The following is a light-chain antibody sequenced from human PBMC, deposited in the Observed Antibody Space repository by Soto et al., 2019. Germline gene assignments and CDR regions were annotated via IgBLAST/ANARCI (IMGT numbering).Light chain of an antibody. J-gene: IGKJ1*01. Sequence: DIQMTQSPSTLSASIGDRVTITCRASQTINNWLAWYQQKQGQAPNLLIYHASKVETGVPSRFSGSAFGTEFTLTIISLQPDDFATDYCQHYNSYPWKFGQGTKVEIK. CDR2: HAS. CDR3: QHYNSYPWK. V-gene: IGKV1-5*01. CDR1: QTINNW.